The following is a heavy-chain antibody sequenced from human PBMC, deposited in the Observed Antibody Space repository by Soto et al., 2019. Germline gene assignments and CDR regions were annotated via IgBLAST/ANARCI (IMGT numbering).Heavy chain of an antibody. CDR1: GGSISSYY. V-gene: IGHV4-59*08. CDR3: ARHWIFGVVIPWFDP. CDR2: IYYSGST. D-gene: IGHD3-3*01. J-gene: IGHJ5*02. Sequence: QVQLQESGPGLVKPSETLSLTCTVSGGSISSYYWSWIRQPPGKGLEWIGYIYYSGSTNYNPSLQSRVTISVDTSKNQFSLRLSSVTAADTAVYYCARHWIFGVVIPWFDPWGQGTLVTVSS.